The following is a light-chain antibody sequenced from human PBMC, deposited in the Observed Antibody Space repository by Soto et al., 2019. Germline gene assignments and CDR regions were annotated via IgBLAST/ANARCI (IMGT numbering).Light chain of an antibody. CDR1: QRMSSNY. Sequence: EIVLTQSPGTLSLSSRERATLSCSASQRMSSNYLAWYQQKPGQAPRLLLYATSRRATGIPDRFSGSGSGTDFTLTISRLEPEDFAVYFCQQYSSSPRTFGQGSKVEIK. V-gene: IGKV3-20*01. J-gene: IGKJ1*01. CDR2: ATS. CDR3: QQYSSSPRT.